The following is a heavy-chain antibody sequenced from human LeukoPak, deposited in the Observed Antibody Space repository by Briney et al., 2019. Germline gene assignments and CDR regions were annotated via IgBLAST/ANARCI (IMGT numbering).Heavy chain of an antibody. D-gene: IGHD3-22*01. J-gene: IGHJ3*02. CDR1: GFTFSSYS. CDR3: ARGTDSPITMIVVGQWDAFDI. V-gene: IGHV3-48*04. Sequence: GGSLRLSCAASGFTFSSYSMNWVRQAPGKGLEWVSYISSSSSTIYYADSVKGRFTISRDNAKNSLYLQMNSLRAEDTAVYYCARGTDSPITMIVVGQWDAFDIWGQGTMVTVSS. CDR2: ISSSSSTI.